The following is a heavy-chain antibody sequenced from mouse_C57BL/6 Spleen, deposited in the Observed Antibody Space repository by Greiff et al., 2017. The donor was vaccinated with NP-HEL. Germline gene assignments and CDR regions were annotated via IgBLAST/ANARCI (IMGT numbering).Heavy chain of an antibody. CDR3: ARGGLLCGDY. D-gene: IGHD2-3*01. V-gene: IGHV1-26*01. CDR2: INPNNGGT. Sequence: EVQLQQSGPELVKPGASVKISCKASGYTFTDYYMNWVKQSHGKSLEWIGDINPNNGGTSYNQKFKGKATLTVDKSSSTAYMELRSLTSEDSAVYYCARGGLLCGDYWGQGTTLTVSS. J-gene: IGHJ2*01. CDR1: GYTFTDYY.